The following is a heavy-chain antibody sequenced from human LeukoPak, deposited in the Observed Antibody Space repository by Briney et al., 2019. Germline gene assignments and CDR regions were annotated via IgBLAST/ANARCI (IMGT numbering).Heavy chain of an antibody. CDR2: ISWNSGSI. CDR3: AKARGYSSGWAGPGPFDY. J-gene: IGHJ4*02. Sequence: GGSLRLSCAASGFTFDDYAMHWVRQAPGKGLEWVSGISWNSGSIGYADSVKGRFTISRDNAKNSLYLQMNSLRAEDMALYYCAKARGYSSGWAGPGPFDYWGQGTLVTVSS. V-gene: IGHV3-9*03. CDR1: GFTFDDYA. D-gene: IGHD6-19*01.